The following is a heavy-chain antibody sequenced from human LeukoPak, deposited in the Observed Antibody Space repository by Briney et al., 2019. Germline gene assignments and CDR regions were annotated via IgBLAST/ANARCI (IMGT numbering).Heavy chain of an antibody. Sequence: GRSLRLSCAASGFTFSSYGMHWVRQAPGKGLEWVAVISYDGSSKYYADSVKGRFTISRDNSKNTLYLQMNSLRAEDTAVYYCANTIRFGDHYGMDVWGQGTTVTVSS. CDR3: ANTIRFGDHYGMDV. V-gene: IGHV3-30*18. J-gene: IGHJ6*02. CDR1: GFTFSSYG. D-gene: IGHD3-10*01. CDR2: ISYDGSSK.